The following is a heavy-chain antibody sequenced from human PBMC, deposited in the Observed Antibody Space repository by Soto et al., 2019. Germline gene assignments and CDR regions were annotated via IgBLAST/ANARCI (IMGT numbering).Heavy chain of an antibody. D-gene: IGHD3-10*01. CDR3: ASRYGSGGGDGCDS. V-gene: IGHV3-23*01. CDR2: ITGSGDST. J-gene: IGHJ4*02. Sequence: ELQLLESGGGLVQPGGSLRLSCAGFTFNGQDRIYAMTWVRQAHGKGLVWVSSITGSGDSTYYAVSGKVRFTISRDNSRNMLYLQMSSLRGEETAGDYWASRYGSGGGDGCDSWGQGILVTVSS. CDR1: FTFNGQDRIYA.